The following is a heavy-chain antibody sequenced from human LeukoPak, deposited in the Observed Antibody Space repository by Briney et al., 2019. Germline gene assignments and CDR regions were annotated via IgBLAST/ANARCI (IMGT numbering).Heavy chain of an antibody. Sequence: GGSLRLSCAASGFTFSSYAMHWVRQAPGKGLEWVAVISYDGSNKYYADSVKGRFTISRDNSKNTLYLQMNSLRAEDMAVYYCARGPYCSSTSCYHYYYYYYMDVWGKGTTVTVSS. D-gene: IGHD2-2*01. V-gene: IGHV3-30*01. J-gene: IGHJ6*03. CDR3: ARGPYCSSTSCYHYYYYYYMDV. CDR1: GFTFSSYA. CDR2: ISYDGSNK.